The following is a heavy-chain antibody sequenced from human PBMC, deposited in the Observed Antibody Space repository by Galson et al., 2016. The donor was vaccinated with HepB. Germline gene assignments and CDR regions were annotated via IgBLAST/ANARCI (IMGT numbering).Heavy chain of an antibody. D-gene: IGHD1-26*01. CDR3: ARVSQTSGGLDS. Sequence: SLRLSCAASGFTFDDYAMHWVRQAPGKGLEWVSGISWNSRSTAYADSVKGRFTISRDNAKNSLYLHMDSLTAADTAVYYCARVSQTSGGLDSWGQGALVTVSS. CDR2: ISWNSRST. V-gene: IGHV3-9*01. J-gene: IGHJ5*01. CDR1: GFTFDDYA.